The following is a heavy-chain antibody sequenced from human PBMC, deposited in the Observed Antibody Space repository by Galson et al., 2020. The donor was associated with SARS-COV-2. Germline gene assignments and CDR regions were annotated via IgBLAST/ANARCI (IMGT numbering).Heavy chain of an antibody. CDR2: SYYSGST. V-gene: IGHV4-59*01. CDR3: ARGHEFGLDV. Sequence: ASETLSLTCTVSGGSIRGYYWTWIRQPPGKGLQWIGYSYYSGSTKYNPSLKSRVTISVDTSRSQFSVNLNSVSDADTAVYYCARGHEFGLDVWGQGTTVTVTS. CDR1: GGSIRGYY. J-gene: IGHJ6*02. D-gene: IGHD3-10*01.